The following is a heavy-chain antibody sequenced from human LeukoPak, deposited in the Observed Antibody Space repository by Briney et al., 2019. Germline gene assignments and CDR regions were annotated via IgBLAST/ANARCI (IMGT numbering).Heavy chain of an antibody. Sequence: SETLSLTCAVYGGSFSGYYWSWIRQPPGKGLEWIGEINHSGSTNYNPSLKSRVTISVDTSKNQFSLQLSSVTAADTAVYYCARSREIYYFDYWGQGTLVTVSS. V-gene: IGHV4-34*09. CDR1: GGSFSGYY. CDR2: INHSGST. J-gene: IGHJ4*02. D-gene: IGHD1-26*01. CDR3: ARSREIYYFDY.